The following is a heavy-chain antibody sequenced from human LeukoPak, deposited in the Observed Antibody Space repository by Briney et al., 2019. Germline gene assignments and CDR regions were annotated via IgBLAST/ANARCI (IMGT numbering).Heavy chain of an antibody. CDR2: ISSSSSTI. J-gene: IGHJ4*02. V-gene: IGHV3-48*02. CDR3: ARSLAD. CDR1: GFTFNTYS. Sequence: GGSLRLSCAASGFTFNTYSMNWVRQAPGKGLEWISHISSSSSTIYYSDSVKGRFTISRDNAKNSLYLEMNSLRDEDTAVYYCARSLADWGQGTLVTVSS. D-gene: IGHD3-3*02.